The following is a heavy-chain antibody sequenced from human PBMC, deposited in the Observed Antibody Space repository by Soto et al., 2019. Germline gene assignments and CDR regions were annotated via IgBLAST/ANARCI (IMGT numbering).Heavy chain of an antibody. V-gene: IGHV1-18*01. D-gene: IGHD6-19*01. Sequence: QVQLVQSGAEVKKPGASVKVSCKASGYTFNKYSISWVRQAPGQGLEWMGWISAYNGDTNYAQQLQGRVTLTTDTSTSTAYMELRNLRSDDTAMYYCARDHAGSGWFRFDYGGQGTLVTVSS. CDR1: GYTFNKYS. J-gene: IGHJ4*02. CDR3: ARDHAGSGWFRFDY. CDR2: ISAYNGDT.